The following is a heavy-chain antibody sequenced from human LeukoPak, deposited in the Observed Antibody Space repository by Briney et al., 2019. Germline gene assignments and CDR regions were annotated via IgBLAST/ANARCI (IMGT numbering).Heavy chain of an antibody. V-gene: IGHV4-4*09. Sequence: SETLSLTCTVSGDSISSYYWSWIRQPPGKGLEWIGYIYTSGGTNYIPSLKGRVTISIDTSKNQFSLKLSSATAADSAVYYCARLTRLSTSPDRYYLDYWGQGTLDTVSS. CDR3: ARLTRLSTSPDRYYLDY. J-gene: IGHJ4*02. D-gene: IGHD6-6*01. CDR2: IYTSGGT. CDR1: GDSISSYY.